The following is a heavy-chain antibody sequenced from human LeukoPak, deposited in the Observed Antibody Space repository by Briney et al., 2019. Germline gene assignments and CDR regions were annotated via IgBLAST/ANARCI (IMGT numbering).Heavy chain of an antibody. D-gene: IGHD6-19*01. CDR2: ISSSSSYI. V-gene: IGHV3-21*04. J-gene: IGHJ4*02. CDR1: GFTFSSYS. Sequence: GALRLSCAASGFTFSSYSMNWVRQAPGKGLEWVSSISSSSSYIYYADSVKGRFTISRDNAKNSLYLQMNSLRAEDTAVYYCARARDGYSSGWAIFDYWGQGTLVTVSS. CDR3: ARARDGYSSGWAIFDY.